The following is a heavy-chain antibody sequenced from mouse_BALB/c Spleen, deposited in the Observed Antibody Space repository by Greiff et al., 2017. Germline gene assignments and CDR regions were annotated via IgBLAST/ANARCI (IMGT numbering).Heavy chain of an antibody. Sequence: QVQLQQSGPQLVRPGASVKISCKASGYSFTSYWMHWVKQRPGQGLEWIGMIDPSDSETRLNQKFKDKATLTVDKSSSTAYMQLSSPTSEDSAVYYCARRGGNYAFDYWGQGTTLTVSS. J-gene: IGHJ2*01. CDR2: IDPSDSET. CDR3: ARRGGNYAFDY. D-gene: IGHD2-1*01. V-gene: IGHV1S127*01. CDR1: GYSFTSYW.